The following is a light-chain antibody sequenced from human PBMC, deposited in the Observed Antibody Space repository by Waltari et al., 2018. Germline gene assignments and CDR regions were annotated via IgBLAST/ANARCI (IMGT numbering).Light chain of an antibody. Sequence: DIQMTQPPSSLSASVAASVTIACRARQRISSYLNWYQQKPGQAPKPLSYAASRLESGVPSRFSSSGFGTDFTLTINSLQPEDFAVYYCQQTYSNFRTFGQGTKVDVK. CDR3: QQTYSNFRT. V-gene: IGKV1-39*01. J-gene: IGKJ1*01. CDR1: QRISSY. CDR2: AAS.